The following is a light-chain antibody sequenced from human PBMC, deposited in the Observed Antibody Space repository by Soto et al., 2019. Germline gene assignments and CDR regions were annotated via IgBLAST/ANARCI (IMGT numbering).Light chain of an antibody. J-gene: IGKJ5*01. CDR3: QQCFSAPAIT. V-gene: IGKV1-39*01. Sequence: DVQMTQSPSSLSASVGDRVTITCRASQSISKCLNWYQQKPGKAPKVLIYAATNLQSGVPSRFRGSGSGTDFTLTIRGLQPEDFATYYCQQCFSAPAITFGQGTRLEIK. CDR2: AAT. CDR1: QSISKC.